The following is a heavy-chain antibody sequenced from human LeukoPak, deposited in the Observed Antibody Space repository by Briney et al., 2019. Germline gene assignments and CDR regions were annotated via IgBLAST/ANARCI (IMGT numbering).Heavy chain of an antibody. CDR2: IYPGDSDT. Sequence: KHGESLKISCQGSGYTFTSYWIGWGRQMPGKGLEWMGIIYPGDSDTRYSPSFQGQVTISADKSINTAYLKWSSLKALDTAMYYCVRRTDYYMDVWGKGTTVTVSS. J-gene: IGHJ6*03. CDR1: GYTFTSYW. CDR3: VRRTDYYMDV. V-gene: IGHV5-51*01.